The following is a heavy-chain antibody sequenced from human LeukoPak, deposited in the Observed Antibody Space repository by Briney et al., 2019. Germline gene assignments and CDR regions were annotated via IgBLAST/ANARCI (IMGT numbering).Heavy chain of an antibody. CDR3: ARDCSSTSCYLPDY. J-gene: IGHJ4*02. V-gene: IGHV3-33*01. Sequence: GGSLRLSCAASGFTFSSYGMHWVRQAPGEGLEWVAVIWYDGSNKYYADSVKGRFTISRDNSKNTLYLQMNSLRAEDTAVYYCARDCSSTSCYLPDYWGQGTLVTVSS. D-gene: IGHD2-2*01. CDR2: IWYDGSNK. CDR1: GFTFSSYG.